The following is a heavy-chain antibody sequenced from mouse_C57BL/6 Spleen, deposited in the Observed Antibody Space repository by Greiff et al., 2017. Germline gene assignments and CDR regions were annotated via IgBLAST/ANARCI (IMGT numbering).Heavy chain of an antibody. CDR2: IDPENGDT. CDR1: GFNIKDDY. CDR3: TTTGNYFDY. Sequence: EVQVVESGAELVRPGASVKLSCTASGFNIKDDYMHWVKQRPEQGLEWIGWIDPENGDTEYASKFQGKATITADTSSNTAYLQLSSLTSEDTAVYYCTTTGNYFDYWGQGTTLTVSS. V-gene: IGHV14-4*01. J-gene: IGHJ2*01.